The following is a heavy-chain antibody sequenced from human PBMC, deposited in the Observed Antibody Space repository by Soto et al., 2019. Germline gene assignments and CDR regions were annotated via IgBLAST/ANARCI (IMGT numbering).Heavy chain of an antibody. J-gene: IGHJ4*02. CDR1: GGSISPYY. V-gene: IGHV4-59*01. CDR2: IYYSGST. D-gene: IGHD1-1*01. CDR3: ARGREAYKWNDAGY. Sequence: QVQLQESGPGLVKPSETLSLTCIVSGGSISPYYWSWIRQPPGKGLEWIGYIYYSGSTNYNPSLKSRVIISVDTSKNQFSLRLSSVTAADTAVYYCARGREAYKWNDAGYWGQGTLVTVSS.